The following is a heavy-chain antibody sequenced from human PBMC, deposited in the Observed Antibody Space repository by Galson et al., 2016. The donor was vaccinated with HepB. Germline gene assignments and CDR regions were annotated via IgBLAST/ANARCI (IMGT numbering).Heavy chain of an antibody. CDR2: IIPMLDIT. Sequence: SVTVSCKASGGTFCRNAISWVRQAPGQGLEWMGGIIPMLDITKYSQKFQGRVTITADKSTNTAYMDLSSLRSEDTAVYYCARSGIRIIFGVVGGLNWFDPWGQGTLVIVSS. CDR1: GGTFCRNA. J-gene: IGHJ5*02. V-gene: IGHV1-69*10. CDR3: ARSGIRIIFGVVGGLNWFDP. D-gene: IGHD3-3*01.